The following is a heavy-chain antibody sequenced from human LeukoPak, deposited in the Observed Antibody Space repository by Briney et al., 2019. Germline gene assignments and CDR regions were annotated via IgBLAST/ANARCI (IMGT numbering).Heavy chain of an antibody. V-gene: IGHV4-34*01. CDR3: ARDDPHDCSSTSCSDY. D-gene: IGHD2-2*01. Sequence: SETLSLTCAVFYGSFSGYYWSWIRQPPGKGLEWIGEINHSGSTNYNPSLKSRVTISVDTSKNQFSLKLSSVTAADTAVYYCARDDPHDCSSTSCSDYWGQGTLVTVSS. J-gene: IGHJ4*02. CDR1: YGSFSGYY. CDR2: INHSGST.